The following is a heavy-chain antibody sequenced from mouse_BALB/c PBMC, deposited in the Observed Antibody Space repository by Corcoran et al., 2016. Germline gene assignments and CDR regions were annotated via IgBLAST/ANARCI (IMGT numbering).Heavy chain of an antibody. D-gene: IGHD4-1*01. J-gene: IGHJ1*01. CDR3: ASWDWYFEV. CDR2: IDPANGNT. Sequence: EVQLQQSGAELVKPGASVKLSCTASGFNIKDTYMHWVKQRPEQGLEWIGRIDPANGNTKYDPKFQGKATITADTSSNTAYLQLSILTSEDTAVYYCASWDWYFEVWGAGTTVTVSS. V-gene: IGHV14-3*02. CDR1: GFNIKDTY.